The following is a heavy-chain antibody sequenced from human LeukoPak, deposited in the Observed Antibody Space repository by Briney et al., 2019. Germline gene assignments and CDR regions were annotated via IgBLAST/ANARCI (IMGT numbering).Heavy chain of an antibody. V-gene: IGHV3-74*01. CDR2: INSDGSRT. D-gene: IGHD3-22*01. Sequence: GGSLRLSCAATGFTFSTYWMHWVRQAPGKGLVWVSRINSDGSRTTYADSVKGRFTISRDNAKNTLYLQMNSLRAEDTAVYYCARETGGSRDYYDSSGYLRDFDYWGQGTLVTVSS. CDR1: GFTFSTYW. J-gene: IGHJ4*02. CDR3: ARETGGSRDYYDSSGYLRDFDY.